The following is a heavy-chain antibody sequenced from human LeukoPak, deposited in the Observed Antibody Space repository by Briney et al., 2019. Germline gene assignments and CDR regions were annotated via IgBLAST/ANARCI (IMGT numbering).Heavy chain of an antibody. CDR3: ARHSFGYCSSTSCYMPDY. V-gene: IGHV4-39*01. D-gene: IGHD2-2*03. Sequence: SETLSLTCTVFGGSMSSSSYYWGWIRQPPGKGLEWIGSIYYSGSTYYNPSLKSRVTISVDTSKNQFSLKLSSVTAADTAVYYCARHSFGYCSSTSCYMPDYWGQGTLVAVSS. J-gene: IGHJ4*02. CDR1: GGSMSSSSYY. CDR2: IYYSGST.